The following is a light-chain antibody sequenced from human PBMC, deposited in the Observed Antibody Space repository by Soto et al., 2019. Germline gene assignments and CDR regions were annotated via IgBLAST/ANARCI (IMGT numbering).Light chain of an antibody. J-gene: IGLJ3*02. CDR1: NIGSKS. Sequence: SYELTQPPSVSVAPGQTARITCGGNNIGSKSVHWYQQKPGQAPVLVVYDDSDRPSGIPERFSGSNSGNTATLTISGVEAGDEADYYCQVWDSSSDHPNWVFGGGTKVTVL. CDR3: QVWDSSSDHPNWV. V-gene: IGLV3-21*02. CDR2: DDS.